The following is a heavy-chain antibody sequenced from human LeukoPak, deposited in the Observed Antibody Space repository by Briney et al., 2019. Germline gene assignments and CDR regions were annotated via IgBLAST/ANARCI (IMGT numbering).Heavy chain of an antibody. J-gene: IGHJ4*02. D-gene: IGHD3-22*01. CDR2: INPNSGGT. CDR3: APDYDSSGYYYVRVPGDY. Sequence: ASVTVSCKASGYTFTGYYMHWVRQAPGQGLEWMGWINPNSGGTNYAQKFQGRVTMTRDTSISTAYMELSRLRSDDTAVYYCAPDYDSSGYYYVRVPGDYWGQGTLVTVSS. CDR1: GYTFTGYY. V-gene: IGHV1-2*02.